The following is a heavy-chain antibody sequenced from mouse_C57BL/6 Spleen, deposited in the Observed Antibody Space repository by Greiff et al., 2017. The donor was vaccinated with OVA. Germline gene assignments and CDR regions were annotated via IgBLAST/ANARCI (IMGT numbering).Heavy chain of an antibody. CDR1: GFSLTSYG. CDR3: ASTMITTKMDY. V-gene: IGHV2-2*01. D-gene: IGHD2-4*01. J-gene: IGHJ4*01. CDR2: IWSGGST. Sequence: VQLQQSGPGLVQPSQSLSITCTVSGFSLTSYGVHWVRQSPGKGLEWLGVIWSGGSTDYYAAFISRLSISKDNSKSQVFFKMNSLQADDTAIYYCASTMITTKMDYWGQGTSVTVSS.